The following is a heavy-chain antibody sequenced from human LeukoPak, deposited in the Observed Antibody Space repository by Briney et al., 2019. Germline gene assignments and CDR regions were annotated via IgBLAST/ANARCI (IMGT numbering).Heavy chain of an antibody. Sequence: SETLSLTCTVSGGSISNGDYYWSWIRQPPGKGLEWIGYFYYSGSTYYNPSLKSRVTISVDTSKNQFSLKLSSVTAADTAVYYCARPYYYDSRIDPWGQGTLVTVSS. CDR2: FYYSGST. V-gene: IGHV4-30-4*01. CDR1: GGSISNGDYY. CDR3: ARPYYYDSRIDP. J-gene: IGHJ5*02. D-gene: IGHD3-22*01.